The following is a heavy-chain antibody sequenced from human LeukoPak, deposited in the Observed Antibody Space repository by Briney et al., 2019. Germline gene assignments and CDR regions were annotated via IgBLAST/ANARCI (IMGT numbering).Heavy chain of an antibody. CDR2: ISSSSSYI. CDR1: GFTFSTYS. D-gene: IGHD6-13*01. CDR3: ARYNGGIAAAGSDY. J-gene: IGHJ4*02. Sequence: GGSLRLSCAASGFTFSTYSMNWVRQAPGKGLEWVSSISSSSSYIYYADSVKGRFTISRDNAKNSLYLQMNSLRAEDTALYYRARYNGGIAAAGSDYWGQGTLVTVSS. V-gene: IGHV3-21*01.